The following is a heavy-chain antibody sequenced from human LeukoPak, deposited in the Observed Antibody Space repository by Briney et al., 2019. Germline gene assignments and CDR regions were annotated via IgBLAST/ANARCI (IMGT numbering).Heavy chain of an antibody. V-gene: IGHV3-7*01. D-gene: IGHD3-9*01. CDR1: GFTLSSYW. CDR2: IMEDGSEK. CDR3: ARDYDILTDSSPHGMDV. Sequence: PGGSLRLSCVVSGFTLSSYWMTWVRQAPGKGLEWVANIMEDGSEKYCGDSVKGRFTISRDNAKNSLYLQMNSLRAEDTAVYYCARDYDILTDSSPHGMDVWGQGTTVTVSS. J-gene: IGHJ6*02.